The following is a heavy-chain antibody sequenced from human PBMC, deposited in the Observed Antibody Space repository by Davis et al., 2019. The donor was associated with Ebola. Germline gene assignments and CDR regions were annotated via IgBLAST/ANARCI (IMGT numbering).Heavy chain of an antibody. CDR1: GFTFNIFD. V-gene: IGHV3-30*02. J-gene: IGHJ4*02. D-gene: IGHD2-8*01. Sequence: GESLKISCAASGFTFNIFDMHWVRQAPGRGLEWVAFVRSHGSDDHYADSVKGRFTISRDNSKNTLYLQMNSLRAEDTAVYYCAKTHVTSVVDYWGQGTLVTVSS. CDR3: AKTHVTSVVDY. CDR2: VRSHGSDD.